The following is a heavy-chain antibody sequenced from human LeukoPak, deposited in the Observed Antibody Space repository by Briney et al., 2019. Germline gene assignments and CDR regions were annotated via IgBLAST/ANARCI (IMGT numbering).Heavy chain of an antibody. Sequence: APVKVSCKASGGTFSSYAISWVRQAPGQGLEWMGRIIPILGIANYAQKFQGRVTITADKSTSTAYMELSSLRSEDTAVYYCARETITMVRGAQDYYYYGMDVWGQGTTVTVSS. D-gene: IGHD3-10*01. V-gene: IGHV1-69*04. CDR2: IIPILGIA. J-gene: IGHJ6*02. CDR1: GGTFSSYA. CDR3: ARETITMVRGAQDYYYYGMDV.